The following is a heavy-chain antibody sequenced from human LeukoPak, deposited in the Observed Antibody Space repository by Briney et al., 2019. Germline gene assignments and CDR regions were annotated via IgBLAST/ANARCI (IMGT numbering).Heavy chain of an antibody. J-gene: IGHJ4*02. CDR2: ISSSSSTI. D-gene: IGHD7-27*01. CDR1: GFPFDNYI. Sequence: GGSLRLSCAASGFPFDNYIINWVGQPPGKGLEGVSYISSSSSTIYYADSVKGRFTISRDNAKNSLYLQMNSLRAEDTAVYCCARDGDFDYWGQGTLVTVSS. CDR3: ARDGDFDY. V-gene: IGHV3-48*01.